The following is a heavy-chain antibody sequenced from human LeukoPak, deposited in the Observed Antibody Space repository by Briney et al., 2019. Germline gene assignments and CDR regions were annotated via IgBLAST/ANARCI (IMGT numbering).Heavy chain of an antibody. CDR3: ARTISSSGWYPVAVYYFDY. Sequence: ASVKVSCKASGYTFTCYGISWVRQAPGQGLEWMGWIRAYNGNTNYAQKLQGRVTMTTDTSTSTAYMELRSLRSDDTAVYYCARTISSSGWYPVAVYYFDYWGQGALVTVSS. CDR2: IRAYNGNT. CDR1: GYTFTCYG. V-gene: IGHV1-18*01. J-gene: IGHJ4*02. D-gene: IGHD6-19*01.